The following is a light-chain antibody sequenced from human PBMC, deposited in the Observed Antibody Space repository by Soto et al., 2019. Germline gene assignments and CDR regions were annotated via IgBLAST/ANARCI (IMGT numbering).Light chain of an antibody. CDR3: QQYRGTPFT. CDR1: QSIDSW. V-gene: IGKV1-5*01. CDR2: AAS. Sequence: DIQMTQSPSTLSASVGDRVTIACRASQSIDSWLAWYQQKPGKAPKFLIYAASDLESGVPSRFSGRGSGTEVTLTISSLQPDDFATHYCQQYRGTPFTFGQGTKVEIK. J-gene: IGKJ2*01.